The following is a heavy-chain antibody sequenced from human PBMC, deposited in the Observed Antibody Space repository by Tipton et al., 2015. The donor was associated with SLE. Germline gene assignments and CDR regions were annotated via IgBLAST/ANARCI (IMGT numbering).Heavy chain of an antibody. CDR3: ARATYDEFKGVDY. J-gene: IGHJ4*02. V-gene: IGHV4-31*03. Sequence: TLSLTCTVSGGSISSDNSFWTWIRQVPGEGLEWIGNIYYSGSTYYNPSLKSRLTISLDTSTNQFSLNLNSVTAADTAMYYCARATYDEFKGVDYWGQGTLVAVSA. CDR1: GGSISSDNSF. D-gene: IGHD3-16*01. CDR2: IYYSGST.